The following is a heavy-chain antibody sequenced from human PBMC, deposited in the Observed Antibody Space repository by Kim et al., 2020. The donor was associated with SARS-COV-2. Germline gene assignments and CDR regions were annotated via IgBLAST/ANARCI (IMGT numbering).Heavy chain of an antibody. CDR1: GASISSSSW. J-gene: IGHJ5*02. D-gene: IGHD6-25*01. Sequence: SETLSLTCAVSGASISSSSWWAWVHQPPGKGLEWIGEINHSGTTDYNPSLKSRVTISIDKSKNQFSLKLTSVTAADTAVYFCARGVSSAWTLRDWFDPWGQGALVTVSS. CDR3: ARGVSSAWTLRDWFDP. CDR2: INHSGTT. V-gene: IGHV4-4*02.